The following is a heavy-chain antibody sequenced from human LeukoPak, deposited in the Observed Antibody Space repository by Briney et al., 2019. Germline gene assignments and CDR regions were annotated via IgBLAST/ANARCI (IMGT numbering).Heavy chain of an antibody. J-gene: IGHJ4*02. V-gene: IGHV3-23*01. D-gene: IGHD3-3*01. CDR3: AKDEATYYDFWSGTTFDY. CDR1: GFTFSSYA. CDR2: ISGSGGST. Sequence: GESLRLSCAASGFTFSSYAMSWVRQAPGKGLEWVSAISGSGGSTYYADSVKGRFTISRDNSKNTLYLQMNSLRAEDTAVYYCAKDEATYYDFWSGTTFDYWGQGTLVTVSS.